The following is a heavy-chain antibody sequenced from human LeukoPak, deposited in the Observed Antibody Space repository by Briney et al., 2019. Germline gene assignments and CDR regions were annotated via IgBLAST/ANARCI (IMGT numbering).Heavy chain of an antibody. CDR1: GYTFTNYE. V-gene: IGHV1-8*01. J-gene: IGHJ5*02. CDR2: MNPKSGNT. CDR3: AKAAIMAPMNADWFDP. Sequence: ASVKVSCKASGYTFTNYEINWVRQATGQGLEWMGWMNPKSGNTAYAQKFQGRVSMTWDTSIGTAYLELSSLTSDDTAVYYCAKAAIMAPMNADWFDPWGQGTLVTVSS. D-gene: IGHD5-12*01.